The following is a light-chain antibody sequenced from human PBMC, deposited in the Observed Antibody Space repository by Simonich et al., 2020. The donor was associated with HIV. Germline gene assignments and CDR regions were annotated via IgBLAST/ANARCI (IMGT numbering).Light chain of an antibody. V-gene: IGLV2-14*01. J-gene: IGLJ2*01. CDR2: DVN. CDR3: SSYTSSTTLVL. Sequence: QSALTQPASVSGSPGQSITISCTGTSSDVGAYDFVSWYQQHPGKAPKPMIYDVNTRPSGVSNRFSGSKSGNTASLTISGLQAEDEADYYCSSYTSSTTLVLFGGGTKLNVL. CDR1: SSDVGAYDF.